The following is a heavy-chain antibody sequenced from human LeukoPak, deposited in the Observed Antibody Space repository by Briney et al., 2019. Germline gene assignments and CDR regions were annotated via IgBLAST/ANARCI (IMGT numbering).Heavy chain of an antibody. Sequence: GGSLRLSCVASGFTFSNYAMSWVRQAPGKGLEWVSTISGSGGSTYYADSVKGRFTISRYNSKNTLYLQMNSLRAEDTAVYYCAKNRDPQLERGSDYWGQGTLVTVSS. D-gene: IGHD3-3*01. CDR1: GFTFSNYA. CDR2: ISGSGGST. CDR3: AKNRDPQLERGSDY. V-gene: IGHV3-23*01. J-gene: IGHJ4*02.